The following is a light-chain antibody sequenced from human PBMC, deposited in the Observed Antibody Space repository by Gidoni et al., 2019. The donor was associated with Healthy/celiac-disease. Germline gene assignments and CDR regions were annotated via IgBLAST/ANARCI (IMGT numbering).Light chain of an antibody. J-gene: IGKJ4*01. Sequence: EIALTQSPGTLALSPGERATLSCRASQSVSSSYLAWYQQKPGQAPRLLIYGASSRATGVPDRFSGSGSGTDFTLTISRLEPEDFAVYYCQQYGSSPLTFDGGTKVEIK. CDR2: GAS. CDR3: QQYGSSPLT. CDR1: QSVSSSY. V-gene: IGKV3-20*01.